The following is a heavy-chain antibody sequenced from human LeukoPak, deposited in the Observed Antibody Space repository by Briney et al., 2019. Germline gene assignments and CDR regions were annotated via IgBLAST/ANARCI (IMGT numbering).Heavy chain of an antibody. J-gene: IGHJ4*02. CDR3: AKKSVPGYRYGPAFDY. D-gene: IGHD5-18*01. CDR2: ISHTAGTI. V-gene: IGHV3-11*01. CDR1: GFTFSDYY. Sequence: PGGSLRLSCAASGFTFSDYYMSWIRQAPGKGLECVAYISHTAGTIYYPDSVKGRFTISRDNAKNSLYLQMNSLRAEDKADYYCAKKSVPGYRYGPAFDYWGQGTLVTVSS.